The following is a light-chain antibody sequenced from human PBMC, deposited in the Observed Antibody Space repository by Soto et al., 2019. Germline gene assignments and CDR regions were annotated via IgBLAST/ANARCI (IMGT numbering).Light chain of an antibody. CDR3: QQYGSSPT. CDR1: QSVSNNY. Sequence: IVLTQSPGTLSLSPGERATLVCRASQSVSNNYLAWYQQKPGQAPRRLIYGASSRATGIPDRFSGSASGTDSTLTISRLEPEDFAVYYCQQYGSSPTFGEGTRLEIK. J-gene: IGKJ5*01. CDR2: GAS. V-gene: IGKV3-20*01.